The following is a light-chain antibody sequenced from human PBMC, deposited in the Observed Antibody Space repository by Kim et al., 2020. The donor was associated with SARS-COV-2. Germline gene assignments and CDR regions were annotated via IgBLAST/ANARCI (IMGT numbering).Light chain of an antibody. J-gene: IGKJ2*01. CDR2: KSS. CDR3: QQYHSPPYT. CDR1: QTISTW. Sequence: DIQMTQSPSTLSASVGDRVTITCRASQTISTWLAWYQQKPGRAPKLLIHKSSSLQSGVPSRFSGSGSGTEFTLAISSLQSDDFATYYCQQYHSPPYTFGQGTKLEI. V-gene: IGKV1-5*03.